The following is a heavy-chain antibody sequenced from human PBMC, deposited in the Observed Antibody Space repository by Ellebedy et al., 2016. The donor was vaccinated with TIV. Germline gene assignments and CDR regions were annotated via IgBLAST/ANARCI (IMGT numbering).Heavy chain of an antibody. V-gene: IGHV5-10-1*01. D-gene: IGHD1-26*01. CDR3: AREVGSYWGDNWFDP. Sequence: GESLKISXKGSGYSFTSYWISWVRQMPGKGQEWMGRIDPSDSYTNYSPSFQGHVTISADKSISTAYLQWSSLKASDTAMYYCAREVGSYWGDNWFDPWGQGTLVTVSS. CDR2: IDPSDSYT. CDR1: GYSFTSYW. J-gene: IGHJ5*02.